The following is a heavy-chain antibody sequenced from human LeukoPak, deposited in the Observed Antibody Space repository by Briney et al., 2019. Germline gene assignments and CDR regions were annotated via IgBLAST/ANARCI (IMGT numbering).Heavy chain of an antibody. D-gene: IGHD3-10*01. J-gene: IGHJ4*02. Sequence: GGSLRLSCAASGFSVDGYYTTWVRQAPGKGLEWVSSISTGDSTYVADSVKGRFTISRHSAENTISLQMNRLRSDDTAVYFCARDIWFIDWGQGTLVTVSS. V-gene: IGHV3-53*04. CDR3: ARDIWFID. CDR2: ISTGDST. CDR1: GFSVDGYY.